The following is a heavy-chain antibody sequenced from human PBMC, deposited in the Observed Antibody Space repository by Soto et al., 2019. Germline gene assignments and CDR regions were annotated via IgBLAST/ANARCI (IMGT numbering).Heavy chain of an antibody. CDR3: ARDHYVYDILTGYGCYYGMDV. CDR1: GGSFSGDY. V-gene: IGHV4-34*01. J-gene: IGHJ6*02. CDR2: INHSGST. Sequence: SEALSVTCAVYGGSFSGDYWTWIRQPPGTGLEWIGEINHSGSTNYNPSLKSRVTISVDTSKNQFSLKLTSVTAADTAVYYCARDHYVYDILTGYGCYYGMDVWGQGTTVT. D-gene: IGHD3-9*01.